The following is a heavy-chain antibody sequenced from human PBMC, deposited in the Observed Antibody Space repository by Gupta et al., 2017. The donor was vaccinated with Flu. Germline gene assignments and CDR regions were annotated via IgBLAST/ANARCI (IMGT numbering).Heavy chain of an antibody. Sequence: QVQLQESGPGLVKPSETLSLTCTVSGGSISSYYWSWIRQPPGKGLEWIGYIYYSGSTNYNPSLKSRVTISVDTSKNQFSLKLSSVTAADTAVYYCARDLDTAMVTASHFGFDPWGQGTLVTVSS. V-gene: IGHV4-59*01. J-gene: IGHJ5*02. CDR2: IYYSGST. D-gene: IGHD5-18*01. CDR3: ARDLDTAMVTASHFGFDP. CDR1: GGSISSYY.